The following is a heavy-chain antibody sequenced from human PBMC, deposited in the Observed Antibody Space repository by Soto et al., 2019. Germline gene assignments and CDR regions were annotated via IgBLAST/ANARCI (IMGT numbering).Heavy chain of an antibody. Sequence: GGSLRLSCAASGFTFSSYAMSWVRQAPGKGLEWVSAVSGSGGSTYYADSVKGRFTISRDNSKNTLYLQMNSLRAEDTAVYYCANFGSHYGGNWFDPWGQGTLVTVSS. CDR3: ANFGSHYGGNWFDP. V-gene: IGHV3-23*01. CDR2: VSGSGGST. CDR1: GFTFSSYA. J-gene: IGHJ5*02. D-gene: IGHD4-17*01.